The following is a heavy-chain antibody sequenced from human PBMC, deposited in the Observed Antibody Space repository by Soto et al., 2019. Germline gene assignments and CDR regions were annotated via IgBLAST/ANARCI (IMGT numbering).Heavy chain of an antibody. Sequence: SETLSLTCTVSGGSISSGGYYWSWIRQHPGKGLEWIGYIYYSGSTYYNPSLKSRVTISVDTSKNQFSLKLSSVTAADTAVYYCARVFSDSSSFFDPWGQGTLVTSPQ. V-gene: IGHV4-31*03. CDR2: IYYSGST. D-gene: IGHD6-13*01. CDR1: GGSISSGGYY. CDR3: ARVFSDSSSFFDP. J-gene: IGHJ5*02.